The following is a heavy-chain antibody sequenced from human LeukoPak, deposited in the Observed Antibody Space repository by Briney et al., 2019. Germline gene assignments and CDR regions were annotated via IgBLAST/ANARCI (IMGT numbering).Heavy chain of an antibody. J-gene: IGHJ6*02. CDR2: INHSGST. Sequence: SETLSLTCAVYGGSFSGYYWSWIRQPPGKGLEWIGEINHSGSTNYNPSLKSRVTISVDTSKNQFSLKLSSVTAADTAVYYCARDLYYYDSSGYYYYYYGMDVWGQGTTVTVSS. CDR3: ARDLYYYDSSGYYYYYYGMDV. V-gene: IGHV4-34*01. CDR1: GGSFSGYY. D-gene: IGHD3-22*01.